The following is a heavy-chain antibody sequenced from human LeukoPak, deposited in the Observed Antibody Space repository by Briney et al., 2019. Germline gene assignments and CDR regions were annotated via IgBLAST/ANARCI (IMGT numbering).Heavy chain of an antibody. CDR3: ARLGYSNDYYYYMDV. CDR2: IYPGDSDT. D-gene: IGHD4-11*01. Sequence: GESLKISCKGSGYSFTSYWIGWVRQMPGKGLEWMGIIYPGDSDTRYSPSFQGQVTISADKSISTAYLQWSSLKASDTAMYYCARLGYSNDYYYYMDVWGKGTTVTVSS. J-gene: IGHJ6*03. V-gene: IGHV5-51*01. CDR1: GYSFTSYW.